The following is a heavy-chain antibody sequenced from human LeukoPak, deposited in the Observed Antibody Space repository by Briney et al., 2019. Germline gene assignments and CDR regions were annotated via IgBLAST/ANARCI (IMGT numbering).Heavy chain of an antibody. CDR3: ARGLVDFLDI. J-gene: IGHJ3*02. CDR2: ISGSGHST. D-gene: IGHD3-3*01. Sequence: GGSLRLSCAASGFTFTGYAMSWVRQAPGKGLEWVSAISGSGHSTDYADSVKGRFTISRDNSKNTLYLQMNSLRAEDTAVYYCARGLVDFLDIWGQGTMVTVSS. V-gene: IGHV3-23*01. CDR1: GFTFTGYA.